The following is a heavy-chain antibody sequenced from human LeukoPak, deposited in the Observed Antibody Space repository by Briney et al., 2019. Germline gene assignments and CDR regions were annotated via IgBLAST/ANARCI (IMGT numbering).Heavy chain of an antibody. D-gene: IGHD2-2*01. CDR3: ASGGIVVVPAATDWFDP. CDR1: GCPTRTYD. Sequence: SDTLSLTRIPSGCPTRTYDWSWTLQPGGKALDLIARNNTCSSTHYNPSLKSRVTMSVDTSKNQFSLELSSVTAADTAVYSCASGGIVVVPAATDWFDPWGQGTLVTVSS. J-gene: IGHJ5*02. V-gene: IGHV4-4*07. CDR2: NNTCSST.